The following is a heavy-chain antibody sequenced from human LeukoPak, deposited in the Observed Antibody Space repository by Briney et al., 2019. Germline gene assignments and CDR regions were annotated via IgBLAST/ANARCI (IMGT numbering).Heavy chain of an antibody. CDR1: GDSISTYY. CDR2: IFPSGSA. D-gene: IGHD6-6*01. CDR3: ARDRPYSFSSTLFDY. Sequence: SETLSLTCTVSGDSISTYYWSWIRQPAGKGLEWIGRIFPSGSANYNTSLKSRVTLSVDTSKNQFSLRLSFVTAADTAVYYCARDRPYSFSSTLFDYWGQGVLVTVSS. V-gene: IGHV4-4*07. J-gene: IGHJ4*02.